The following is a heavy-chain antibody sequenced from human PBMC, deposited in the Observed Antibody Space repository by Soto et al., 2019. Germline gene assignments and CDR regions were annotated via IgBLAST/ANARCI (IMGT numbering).Heavy chain of an antibody. Sequence: ASATVSCKASGYTFTSYYMHWVRQAPGQGLEWMGIINPSGGSTSYAQKFQGRVTMTRDTSTSTVYMELSSLRSEDTAVYYCARRLKTIFGVVIPASGAFDIWGQGTMVTVSS. CDR3: ARRLKTIFGVVIPASGAFDI. CDR1: GYTFTSYY. J-gene: IGHJ3*02. V-gene: IGHV1-46*03. D-gene: IGHD3-3*01. CDR2: INPSGGST.